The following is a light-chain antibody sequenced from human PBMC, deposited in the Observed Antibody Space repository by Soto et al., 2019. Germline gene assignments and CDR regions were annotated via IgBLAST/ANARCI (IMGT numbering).Light chain of an antibody. Sequence: DIHMTQYHSSLSASLGYIVTITCRASQSISSCLNWYQQKPGKAPKLLIYAASSLQSGVPSRFSGTGSGTDFTLTISNLQPRDFATYYCQQSYTTPITFGQGRLLDI. V-gene: IGKV1-39*01. CDR1: QSISSC. CDR3: QQSYTTPIT. J-gene: IGKJ5*01. CDR2: AAS.